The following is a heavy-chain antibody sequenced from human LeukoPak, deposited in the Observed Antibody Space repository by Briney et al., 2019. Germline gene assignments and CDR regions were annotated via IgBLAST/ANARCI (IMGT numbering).Heavy chain of an antibody. CDR3: AEVLMGY. CDR2: IKTDGSQK. D-gene: IGHD2-8*01. Sequence: PGRSLRLSCAASGFTFSSYVMHWVRQAPDKGLEWVANIKTDGSQKHYVDSVKGRFTISRDNAKNSLYLQMNSLRAEDTAVYCCAEVLMGYWGQGTLVTVSS. J-gene: IGHJ4*02. V-gene: IGHV3-7*05. CDR1: GFTFSSYV.